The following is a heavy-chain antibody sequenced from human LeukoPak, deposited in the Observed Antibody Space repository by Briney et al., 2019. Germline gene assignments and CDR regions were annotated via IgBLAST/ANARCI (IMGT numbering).Heavy chain of an antibody. Sequence: QSGASLRLSGAASGFTFSSYAMSWVRQAQGKGLEWVSAISGSGCSTYYAVSVKGRFTISRDNSKNTLYLQMNSLRAEDTAVYYCAKIEIPGTPNYYGMDVWGQGTTVTVSS. CDR3: AKIEIPGTPNYYGMDV. D-gene: IGHD1-14*01. CDR1: GFTFSSYA. CDR2: ISGSGCST. J-gene: IGHJ6*02. V-gene: IGHV3-23*01.